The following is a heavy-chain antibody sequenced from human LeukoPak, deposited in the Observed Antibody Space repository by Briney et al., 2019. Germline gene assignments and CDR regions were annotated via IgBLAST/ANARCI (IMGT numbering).Heavy chain of an antibody. V-gene: IGHV3-15*01. Sequence: GGSLRLSCAASGFPFINAYMSWVRQAPGKGLEWVGRIKHKADGGTTHYAAPVKGRFTISRDDSMNTVYLQMNTLKTEDTAVYYCTTAGGYCDSATCSPVDFWGQGTLVTVSS. CDR3: TTAGGYCDSATCSPVDF. D-gene: IGHD2-2*01. J-gene: IGHJ4*02. CDR1: GFPFINAY. CDR2: IKHKADGGTT.